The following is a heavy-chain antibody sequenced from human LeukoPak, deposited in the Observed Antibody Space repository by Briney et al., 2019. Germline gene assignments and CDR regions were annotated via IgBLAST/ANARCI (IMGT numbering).Heavy chain of an antibody. V-gene: IGHV3-53*01. CDR2: DTGGRA. D-gene: IGHD1-26*01. Sequence: GGSLRLSCAVSGFTVSSNYMSWVRQAPGKGLEWVSTDTGGRAFYADSVKGRFTISRDNSKNTLCLQMDSLRAEDTAVYYCAGSTGYSGLKNWGQGTLVTVSS. CDR1: GFTVSSNY. J-gene: IGHJ4*02. CDR3: AGSTGYSGLKN.